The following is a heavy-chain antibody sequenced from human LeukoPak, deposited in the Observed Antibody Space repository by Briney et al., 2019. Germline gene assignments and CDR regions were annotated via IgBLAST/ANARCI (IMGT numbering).Heavy chain of an antibody. CDR3: ASRNRSRFYGRDV. J-gene: IGHJ6*02. D-gene: IGHD6-13*01. Sequence: GESLKISCKGSGYSFTSYWIGWVRQMPGEGLEWMGIIYPGDSDTRYSPSFQGQVTISADKSISTAYLQWSSLKASDTAMYYCASRNRSRFYGRDVWGQGPTVTVSS. V-gene: IGHV5-51*01. CDR2: IYPGDSDT. CDR1: GYSFTSYW.